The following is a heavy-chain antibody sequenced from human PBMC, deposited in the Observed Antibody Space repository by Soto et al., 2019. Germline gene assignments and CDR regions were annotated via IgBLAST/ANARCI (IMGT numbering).Heavy chain of an antibody. CDR3: AKDERSSSWYYYYGMDV. CDR2: ISGSGGST. Sequence: GGSLRLSCAASGFTFSSYAMSWVRQAPGKGLEWVSAISGSGGSTYYADSVKGRFTISRDNSKNTLYLQMNSLRAEDTAVYYCAKDERSSSWYYYYGMDVWGQGTTVTVSS. CDR1: GFTFSSYA. J-gene: IGHJ6*02. V-gene: IGHV3-23*01. D-gene: IGHD6-13*01.